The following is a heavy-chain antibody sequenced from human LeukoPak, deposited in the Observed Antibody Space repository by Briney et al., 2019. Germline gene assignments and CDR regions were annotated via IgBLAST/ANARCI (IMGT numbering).Heavy chain of an antibody. V-gene: IGHV4-39*01. J-gene: IGHJ4*02. CDR1: GGSISSSSYY. CDR3: ATPGPDYDFRSGYYTSLHFDY. D-gene: IGHD3-3*01. Sequence: SETLSLTCTVSGGSISSSSYYWGWIRQPPGKGLEWIGSIYYSGSTYYNPSLKSRVTISVDTSKNQFSLKLSSVTAADTAVYYCATPGPDYDFRSGYYTSLHFDYWGQGTLVTVSS. CDR2: IYYSGST.